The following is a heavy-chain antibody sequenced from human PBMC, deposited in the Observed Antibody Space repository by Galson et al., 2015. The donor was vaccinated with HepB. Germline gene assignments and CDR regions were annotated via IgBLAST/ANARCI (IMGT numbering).Heavy chain of an antibody. Sequence: SLRLSCAASGFTFSSYAMHWVRQAPGKGLEYVSAISSNGGSTYYANSVKGRFTISRDNSKNMLYLQMGSLRAEDMAVYYCARGGLAVLSSLRFDPWGQGTLVTVSS. V-gene: IGHV3-64*01. D-gene: IGHD2/OR15-2a*01. CDR2: ISSNGGST. CDR1: GFTFSSYA. J-gene: IGHJ5*02. CDR3: ARGGLAVLSSLRFDP.